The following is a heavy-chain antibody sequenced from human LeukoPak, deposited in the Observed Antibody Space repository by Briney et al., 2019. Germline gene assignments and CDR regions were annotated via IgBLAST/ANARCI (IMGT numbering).Heavy chain of an antibody. Sequence: GGSLRLSCAASGFNFSSYWMHWVGQAPGKGLEWVANIKQVGSEKQYVDSVKGRFTISRDNAKNSLYLQMNSLRAEDTAMYYCMTASRSSSWPPPTWGQGTLVTVSS. CDR1: GFNFSSYW. V-gene: IGHV3-7*01. D-gene: IGHD6-13*01. CDR3: MTASRSSSWPPPT. CDR2: IKQVGSEK. J-gene: IGHJ5*02.